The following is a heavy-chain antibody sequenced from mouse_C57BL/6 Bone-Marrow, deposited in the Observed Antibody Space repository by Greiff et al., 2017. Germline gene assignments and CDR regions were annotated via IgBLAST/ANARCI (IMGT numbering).Heavy chain of an antibody. CDR1: GFTFSSYG. D-gene: IGHD4-1*01. CDR3: ARHGTGANFGY. Sequence: EVQLVESGGDLVKPGGSLKLSCAASGFTFSSYGMSWVRQTPDKRLEWVATISSGGSYTYYPDSVKGRFTISRDNAKNTLYLQMSSLKSEDTAMYYGARHGTGANFGYWGQGTTLTVSS. V-gene: IGHV5-6*01. J-gene: IGHJ2*01. CDR2: ISSGGSYT.